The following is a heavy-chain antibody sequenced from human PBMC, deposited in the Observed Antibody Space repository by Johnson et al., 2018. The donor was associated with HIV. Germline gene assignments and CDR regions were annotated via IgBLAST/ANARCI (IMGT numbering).Heavy chain of an antibody. D-gene: IGHD5-18*01. V-gene: IGHV3-20*03. CDR2: INWSGGGT. J-gene: IGHJ3*02. CDR3: AKGDKAYSYPLDAFDI. Sequence: EQLVVSGGDVVRPGGSLRISFVASGFKLYEYDVSWVRQVPGKGLEWVSGINWSGGGTAYADSVKGRFTVSSDNAKNSLYLQMNSLRAEDTAVYYCAKGDKAYSYPLDAFDIWGQGTMVTVSP. CDR1: GFKLYEYD.